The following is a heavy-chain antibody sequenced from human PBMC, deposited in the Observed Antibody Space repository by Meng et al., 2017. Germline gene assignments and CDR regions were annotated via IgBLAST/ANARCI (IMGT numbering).Heavy chain of an antibody. D-gene: IGHD3-10*01. CDR1: GFTFDDYA. CDR3: ARAYDRLDGSGSYYVHLGFDP. V-gene: IGHV3-9*01. J-gene: IGHJ5*02. CDR2: ISWNSGSI. Sequence: GGSLRLSCAASGFTFDDYAMHWVRQAPGKGLEWVSGISWNSGSIGYADSVKGRFTISRDNAKNSLYLQMNSLRSEDTAVYYCARAYDRLDGSGSYYVHLGFDPWGQGTLVT.